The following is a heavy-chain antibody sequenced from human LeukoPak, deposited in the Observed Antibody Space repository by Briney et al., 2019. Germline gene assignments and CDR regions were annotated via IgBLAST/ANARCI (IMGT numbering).Heavy chain of an antibody. V-gene: IGHV4-4*09. D-gene: IGHD6-6*01. CDR3: ARLTRLSTSPDRYYLDY. CDR2: IYTSGGT. Sequence: SETLSLTCTVSGDSISSYYWSWIRQPPGKGLEWIGYIYTSGGTNYIPSLKGRVTISTDTSKNQFSLKLSSVTAADSAVYYCARLTRLSTSPDRYYLDYWGQGTLVTVSS. J-gene: IGHJ4*02. CDR1: GDSISSYY.